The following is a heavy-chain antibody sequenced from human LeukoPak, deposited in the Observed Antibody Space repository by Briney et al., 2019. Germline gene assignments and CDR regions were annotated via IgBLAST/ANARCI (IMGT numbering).Heavy chain of an antibody. V-gene: IGHV4-34*01. CDR2: INHSGST. CDR3: ARDYYDSSGYYPRPNFDY. D-gene: IGHD3-22*01. J-gene: IGHJ4*02. Sequence: SETLSLTCAVYGGSFSGYYWSWIRQPPGKGLEWIGEINHSGSTNYNPSLKSRVTISVDTSKNQFSLKLSSVTAADTAVYYCARDYYDSSGYYPRPNFDYWGQGTLVTVSS. CDR1: GGSFSGYY.